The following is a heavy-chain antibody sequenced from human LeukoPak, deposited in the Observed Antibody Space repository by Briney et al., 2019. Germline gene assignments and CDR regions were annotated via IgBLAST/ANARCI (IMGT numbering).Heavy chain of an antibody. D-gene: IGHD3-10*01. CDR1: GGSISSGGYY. CDR2: IYYSGST. V-gene: IGHV4-31*03. Sequence: SETLSLTCTVSGGSISSGGYYWSWLRQHPGKGLEWIGYIYYSGSTYYNPSLKSRVTISVDTSKNQFSLKLSSVTAADTAVYYCARDTSYGSGIDYWGQGTLVTVSS. CDR3: ARDTSYGSGIDY. J-gene: IGHJ4*02.